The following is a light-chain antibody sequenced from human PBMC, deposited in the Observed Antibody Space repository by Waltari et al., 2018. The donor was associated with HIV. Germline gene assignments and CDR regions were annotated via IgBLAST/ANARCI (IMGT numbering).Light chain of an antibody. CDR2: DNS. CDR1: TSNIGTNY. CDR3: GTWDSSLSAVV. Sequence: QSVLTQPPSVSAAQGQKVTISCSGSTSNIGTNYVSWYQRLPGTAPKLLIYDNSERPSGIPDRFSGSKSGTSATLGITGLQTGDEADYYCGTWDSSLSAVVFGTGTKVTVL. V-gene: IGLV1-51*01. J-gene: IGLJ1*01.